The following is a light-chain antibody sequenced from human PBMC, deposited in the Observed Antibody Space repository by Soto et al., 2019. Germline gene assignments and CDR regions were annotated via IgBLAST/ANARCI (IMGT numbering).Light chain of an antibody. CDR2: YDS. Sequence: SYELTQPPSVSVAPGKTARITCGGNNIGSKSVHWYQQKQGQAPVLVIYYDSDRPSGIPERFSGSNSGNTATLTISRVEAGDEADYYCQVWDSSSDHFVFGGGTKVTVL. V-gene: IGLV3-21*04. CDR1: NIGSKS. CDR3: QVWDSSSDHFV. J-gene: IGLJ2*01.